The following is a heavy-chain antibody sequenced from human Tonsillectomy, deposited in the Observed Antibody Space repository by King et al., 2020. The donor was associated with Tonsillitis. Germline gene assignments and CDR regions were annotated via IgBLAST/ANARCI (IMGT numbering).Heavy chain of an antibody. CDR3: ARDLEYDPADDYGVDV. J-gene: IGHJ6*02. V-gene: IGHV3-30-3*01. CDR1: GFTFSSYA. CDR2: ISYDGSNK. Sequence: VQLVESGGGVVQPGRSLRLSCAASGFTFSSYAMHWVRQAPGKGLEWVAVISYDGSNKYYADSVKGLFTISRDNSKKTLYLQMNNLRAEDTAVYYCARDLEYDPADDYGVDVWGQGSTVTVSS. D-gene: IGHD2/OR15-2a*01.